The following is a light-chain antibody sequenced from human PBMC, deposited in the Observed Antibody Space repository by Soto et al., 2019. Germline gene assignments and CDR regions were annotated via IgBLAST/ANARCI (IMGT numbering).Light chain of an antibody. Sequence: DIQMTQSPSTLSASVGARVTITCRASQSINTWLAWYQQKPGKAPNLLIYDASSLESGVPSRFSGSGSGTGFTLTISSLQPDDFATYYCQQYNSYPYAFGQGTKLEIK. J-gene: IGKJ2*01. V-gene: IGKV1-5*01. CDR1: QSINTW. CDR3: QQYNSYPYA. CDR2: DAS.